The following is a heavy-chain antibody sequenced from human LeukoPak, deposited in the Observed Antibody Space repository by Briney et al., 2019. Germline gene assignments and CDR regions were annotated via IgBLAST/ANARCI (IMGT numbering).Heavy chain of an antibody. Sequence: PGGSLRLSCAASGFTFSSYSMNWVRQAPGKGLEWVSSISSSSSYIYYADSVKGRFTISRDNSKNTLYLQMNSLRAEDTAVYYCAKGIGLPDYWGQGTLVTVSS. CDR1: GFTFSSYS. CDR2: ISSSSSYI. D-gene: IGHD2/OR15-2a*01. J-gene: IGHJ4*02. V-gene: IGHV3-21*04. CDR3: AKGIGLPDY.